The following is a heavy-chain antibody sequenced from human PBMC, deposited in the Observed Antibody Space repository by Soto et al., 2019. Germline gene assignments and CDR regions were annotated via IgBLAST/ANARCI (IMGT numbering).Heavy chain of an antibody. J-gene: IGHJ6*02. CDR3: ARDFSGYYVMDV. V-gene: IGHV4-31*03. Sequence: QVQLQESGPGRVKPSETLSLTCIVSGGSISSGGYYWSWIRQHPGKGLEWIGYIYYSGSIYYNPSLKSRVTISVDTSKNQFSLKLSSVTAADTAVYYCARDFSGYYVMDVWGQGTTVTVSS. CDR1: GGSISSGGYY. D-gene: IGHD6-19*01. CDR2: IYYSGSI.